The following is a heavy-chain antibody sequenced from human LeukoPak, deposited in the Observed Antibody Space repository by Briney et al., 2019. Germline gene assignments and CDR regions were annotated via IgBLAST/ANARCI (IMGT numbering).Heavy chain of an antibody. CDR1: GYTFTGYY. Sequence: GASVKVSCKASGYTFTGYYMHWVRQAPGQRLEWMGRINPNSGGTNYAQKFQGRVTMTRDTSISTAYTELSRLRSDDTAVYYCARIIAVAAKEVDYWGQGTLVTVSS. V-gene: IGHV1-2*06. J-gene: IGHJ4*02. CDR2: INPNSGGT. D-gene: IGHD6-19*01. CDR3: ARIIAVAAKEVDY.